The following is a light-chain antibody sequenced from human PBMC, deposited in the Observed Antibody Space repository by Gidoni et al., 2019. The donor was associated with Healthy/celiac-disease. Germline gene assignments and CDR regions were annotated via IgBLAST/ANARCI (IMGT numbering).Light chain of an antibody. J-gene: IGKJ1*01. CDR3: QQSYSTPKA. CDR1: QSISSY. CDR2: AAS. V-gene: IGKV1-39*01. Sequence: QMTQSPSSLSASVGDRVTITCRASQSISSYLNWYQQKPGKAPKLLIYAASSLQSGVPSRFSGSGSGTDFTLTISSLQPEDFATYYCQQSYSTPKAFGQGTKVEIK.